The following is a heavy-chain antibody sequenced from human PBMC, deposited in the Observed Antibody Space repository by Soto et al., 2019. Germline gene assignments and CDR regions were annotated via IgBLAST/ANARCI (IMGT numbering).Heavy chain of an antibody. Sequence: EVQLVESGGGLVQPGGSLRVSCETSGFSFSDYWMSWVRQSPGKGMEWVANVKQDGSEKNYVDSVKGRFSISRDNARKSVYLQMNSLRGGDTAVYHCAAGRWMVRYWGQGTLVTVSS. CDR3: AAGRWMVRY. D-gene: IGHD6-19*01. J-gene: IGHJ4*02. CDR1: GFSFSDYW. CDR2: VKQDGSEK. V-gene: IGHV3-7*05.